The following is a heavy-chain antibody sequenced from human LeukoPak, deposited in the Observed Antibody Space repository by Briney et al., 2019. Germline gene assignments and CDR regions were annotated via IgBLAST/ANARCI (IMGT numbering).Heavy chain of an antibody. Sequence: SKTLSLTCTVSGGSISSYYWSWIRQPPGKGLEWIGDIYYSGSTNYNPSLKSRVTISVDTSKNQFSLKLSSVTAADTAVYYCARGGSHWLDYWGQGTLVTVSS. D-gene: IGHD1-1*01. V-gene: IGHV4-59*01. CDR1: GGSISSYY. J-gene: IGHJ4*02. CDR2: IYYSGST. CDR3: ARGGSHWLDY.